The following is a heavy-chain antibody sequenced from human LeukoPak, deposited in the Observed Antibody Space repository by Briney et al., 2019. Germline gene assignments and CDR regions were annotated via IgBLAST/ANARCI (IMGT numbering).Heavy chain of an antibody. CDR2: ISWNSGYI. J-gene: IGHJ4*02. Sequence: CLRLSCAASGFTFDNYAMHWVRQAPGKGLEWLSIISWNSGYIGYADSVKGRFTISRDNAKKSLDLQMNSLRAEDTAFYYCAKVRGTYSSGSFFDYWGQGTLVTVSS. CDR1: GFTFDNYA. D-gene: IGHD6-19*01. CDR3: AKVRGTYSSGSFFDY. V-gene: IGHV3-9*01.